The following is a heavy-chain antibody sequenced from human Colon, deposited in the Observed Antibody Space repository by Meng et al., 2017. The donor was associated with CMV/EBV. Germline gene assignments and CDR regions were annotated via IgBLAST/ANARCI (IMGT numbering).Heavy chain of an antibody. V-gene: IGHV3-30*02. CDR1: GFTFSGYG. D-gene: IGHD3-3*01. Sequence: GGSLRLSCEAAGFTFSGYGMHWVRQAPGKGLEWVAFIRLDGSDKNYGDPVKGRFTISRDNSKNTLYLEMNDLRAEDTAVYYCAKVYDFWSGSQAWGQGTLVTVSS. CDR3: AKVYDFWSGSQA. J-gene: IGHJ5*02. CDR2: IRLDGSDK.